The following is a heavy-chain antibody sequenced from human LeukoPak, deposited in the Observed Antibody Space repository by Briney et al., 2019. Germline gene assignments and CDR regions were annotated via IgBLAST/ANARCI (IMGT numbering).Heavy chain of an antibody. V-gene: IGHV3-30*02. CDR2: IRYDGSNK. CDR1: GFTFSSYG. J-gene: IGHJ4*02. CDR3: AKRYYGSGRHSFDY. D-gene: IGHD3-10*01. Sequence: PGGSLRLSCAASGFTFSSYGMHWVRQSPGKGLEWVAFIRYDGSNKYYADSVKGRFTISRDNSKNTLYLQMNSLRAEDTAVYYCAKRYYGSGRHSFDYWGQGTLVTVSS.